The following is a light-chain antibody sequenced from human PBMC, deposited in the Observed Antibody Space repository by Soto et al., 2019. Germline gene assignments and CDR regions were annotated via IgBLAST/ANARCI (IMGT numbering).Light chain of an antibody. CDR2: AAS. V-gene: IGKV1-8*01. Sequence: AIRMTQSPSSFSAATGDRVTITCRASPGISRYLAWYQQKPGKAPKLLIYAASTLQSGVPSRFSGSGSGTDFTLTISGLQSVEFATYYCQQYYRYQYTFGHGTKLESK. CDR3: QQYYRYQYT. J-gene: IGKJ2*01. CDR1: PGISRY.